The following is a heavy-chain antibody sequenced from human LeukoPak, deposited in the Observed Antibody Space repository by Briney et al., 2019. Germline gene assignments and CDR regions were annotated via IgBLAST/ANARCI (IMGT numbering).Heavy chain of an antibody. Sequence: SATLSLTCTVSGGSISSSSYYWGWIRQPPGKGLEWIGSIYYSGSTYYNPSLKSRVTISVDTSKNQFSLKLSSVTAADTAVYYCARELLTIATIDYWGQGTLVTVSS. J-gene: IGHJ4*02. CDR2: IYYSGST. D-gene: IGHD2-21*01. V-gene: IGHV4-39*02. CDR3: ARELLTIATIDY. CDR1: GGSISSSSYY.